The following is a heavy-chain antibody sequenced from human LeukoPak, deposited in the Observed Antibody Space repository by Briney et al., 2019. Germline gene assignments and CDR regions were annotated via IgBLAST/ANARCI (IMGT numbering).Heavy chain of an antibody. D-gene: IGHD3-22*01. CDR1: GFTFSSYS. CDR3: ARARGYYSTVPY. V-gene: IGHV3-21*01. CDR2: ISSSSSYI. Sequence: GGSLGLSCAASGFTFSSYSMNWVRQAPGKGLEWVSSISSSSSYIYYADSVKGRFTISRDNAKNSLYLQMNSLRAEDTAVYYCARARGYYSTVPYWGQGTLVTVSS. J-gene: IGHJ4*02.